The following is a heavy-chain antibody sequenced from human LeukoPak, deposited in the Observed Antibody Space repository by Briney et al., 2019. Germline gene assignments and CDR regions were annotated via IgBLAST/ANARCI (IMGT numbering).Heavy chain of an antibody. CDR1: GGSISSGGYY. Sequence: PSQTLSLTCSVSGGSISSGGYYWSWIRQPPGKGLEWIGYIYHSGNVYVSASTLYNPSLKTRVSISVDTSKNQFSLKLSSVTAADTAAYYCARDRGTPYSGSYDWGQGTLVTVSS. J-gene: IGHJ4*02. V-gene: IGHV4-30-2*01. CDR3: ARDRGTPYSGSYD. D-gene: IGHD1-26*01. CDR2: IYHSGNV.